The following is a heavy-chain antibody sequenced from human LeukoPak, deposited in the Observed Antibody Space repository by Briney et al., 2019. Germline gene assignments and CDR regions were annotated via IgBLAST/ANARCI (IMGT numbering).Heavy chain of an antibody. CDR1: GESFSGYY. CDR2: INHSGST. J-gene: IGHJ4*02. Sequence: SKTLSLTCRVDGESFSGYYWIWIRQPPGKGLEWIGEINHSGSTNYNPSLKSRVTLSVDTSKSQFSLKLSSVTAADTAVYYCASWDVNSSGYGYFDYWGQGTLVTVSS. V-gene: IGHV4-34*01. CDR3: ASWDVNSSGYGYFDY. D-gene: IGHD6-19*01.